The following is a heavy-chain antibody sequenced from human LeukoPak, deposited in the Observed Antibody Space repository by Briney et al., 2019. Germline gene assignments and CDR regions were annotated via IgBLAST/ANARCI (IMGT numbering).Heavy chain of an antibody. Sequence: GRSLRLSCAASGFTFSSYGMHWVRQAPGKGLEWVAVISYDGSNKYYADSVKGRFTISRDNSKNTLYLQMNSLRAEDTAVYYCAKDGYSNSCSYWGQGTLVTVSS. CDR2: ISYDGSNK. V-gene: IGHV3-30*18. CDR3: AKDGYSNSCSY. CDR1: GFTFSSYG. J-gene: IGHJ4*02. D-gene: IGHD6-13*01.